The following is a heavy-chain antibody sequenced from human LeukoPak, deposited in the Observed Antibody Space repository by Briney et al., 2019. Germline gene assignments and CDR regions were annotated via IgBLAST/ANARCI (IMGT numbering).Heavy chain of an antibody. D-gene: IGHD3-3*01. J-gene: IGHJ4*02. CDR2: IYYTGNT. V-gene: IGHV4-39*01. CDR1: GGSISSGDYY. CDR3: ARLWSGYRPPDY. Sequence: SETLSLTCTVSGGSISSGDYYWGWIRQPPGKGLEWIGSIYYTGNTYYNPSLKSRVTISVDTSKKQCSLRLSSVTAADTAVYYCARLWSGYRPPDYWGQGTLVTVSS.